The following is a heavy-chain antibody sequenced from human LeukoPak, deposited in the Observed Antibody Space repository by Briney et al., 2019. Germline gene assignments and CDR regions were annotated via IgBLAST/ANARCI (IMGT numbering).Heavy chain of an antibody. D-gene: IGHD5-18*01. CDR3: ARIFIRNGYASYFDC. CDR1: GFSISSGHY. J-gene: IGHJ4*02. CDR2: VYQSGTT. Sequence: SETLSLTCTVSGFSISSGHYWGWVRQPPGAGLEWIGSVYQSGTTYYNPSLKSRVTTSVDMSKNQFSLRLRPVTAADTAVYYCARIFIRNGYASYFDCWGQGTLVTVSS. V-gene: IGHV4-38-2*02.